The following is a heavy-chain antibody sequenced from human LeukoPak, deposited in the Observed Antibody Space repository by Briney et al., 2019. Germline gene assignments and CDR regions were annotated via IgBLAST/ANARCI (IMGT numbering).Heavy chain of an antibody. Sequence: SETLSLTCNVSGDSISSHYWSWIRQPPGKGLEWIGFVYHTGSTNYNPSLKCRVTISVDTSKNQFSLKMRSVTAADTAVYYCAAKGTTRWYFDLWGRGTLVTVSS. D-gene: IGHD4-17*01. J-gene: IGHJ2*01. CDR1: GDSISSHY. V-gene: IGHV4-59*11. CDR2: VYHTGST. CDR3: AAKGTTRWYFDL.